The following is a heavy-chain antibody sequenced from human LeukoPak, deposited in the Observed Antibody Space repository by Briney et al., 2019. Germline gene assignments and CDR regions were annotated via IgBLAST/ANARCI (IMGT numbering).Heavy chain of an antibody. CDR2: ISSSSSYI. CDR3: ARELNAVAHS. V-gene: IGHV3-21*01. Sequence: PGGSLRLSCAASGFTFSSYSPNWVRQAPGKGLEWVSSISSSSSYIYYADSVKGRFTISRDNAKNSLYLQMNSLRAEDTAVYYCARELNAVAHSWGQGTLVTVSS. J-gene: IGHJ4*02. CDR1: GFTFSSYS. D-gene: IGHD6-19*01.